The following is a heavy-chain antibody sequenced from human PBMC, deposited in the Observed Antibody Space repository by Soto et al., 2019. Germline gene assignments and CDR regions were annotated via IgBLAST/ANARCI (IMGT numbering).Heavy chain of an antibody. D-gene: IGHD3-3*01. J-gene: IGHJ4*02. V-gene: IGHV1-3*01. CDR3: ARFWSGYYAFDY. Sequence: GASVKVSCKASGYTFTSYAMHWVRQAPGQRLEWMGWINAGNGNTKYSQKFQGRVTITRDTSASTAYMELSSLRSEDTAVYYCARFWSGYYAFDYWGQGTLVTVS. CDR1: GYTFTSYA. CDR2: INAGNGNT.